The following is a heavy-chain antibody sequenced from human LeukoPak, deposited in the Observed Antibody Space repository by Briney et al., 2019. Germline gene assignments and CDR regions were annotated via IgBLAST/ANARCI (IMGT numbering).Heavy chain of an antibody. J-gene: IGHJ6*02. D-gene: IGHD6-13*01. CDR3: AKSGFVTAAGTLKTYYYYGMDV. V-gene: IGHV3-23*01. CDR1: GFIFSSYA. CDR2: MSCSGGST. Sequence: GGSLPLSCPASGFIFSSYAMRWVRQAPGKERDWVSAMSCSGGSTYYAGSVKGRFTISRDNSKDTLYLQMNSLRAEDTAVYYCAKSGFVTAAGTLKTYYYYGMDVWGQGTTVTVSS.